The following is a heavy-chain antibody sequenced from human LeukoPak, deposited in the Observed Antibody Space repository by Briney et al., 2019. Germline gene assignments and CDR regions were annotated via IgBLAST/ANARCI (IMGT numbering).Heavy chain of an antibody. D-gene: IGHD5-12*01. J-gene: IGHJ3*02. CDR3: AAAYSDNDTMGARDAFQI. CDR1: DGSISTYY. Sequence: SETLSLTCTVSDGSISTYYWSWIRLPAGKGLEWIGRIHASGSTMYSPSLRSRVTMSIDTSKNHFSLKLTSVTAADTAVYYCAAAYSDNDTMGARDAFQIWGQGTMVTVSS. CDR2: IHASGST. V-gene: IGHV4-4*07.